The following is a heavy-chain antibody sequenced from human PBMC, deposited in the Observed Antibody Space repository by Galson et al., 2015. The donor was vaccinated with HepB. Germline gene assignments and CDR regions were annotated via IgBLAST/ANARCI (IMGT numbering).Heavy chain of an antibody. CDR1: GSSFSSHG. CDR3: ASDPPSSGYAFYT. J-gene: IGHJ3*02. CDR2: IWSDGSNK. V-gene: IGHV3-33*01. Sequence: ALRLYCAASGSSFSSHGMHWVRQAPGRGLEWVAFIWSDGSNKYYADSVKGRFTISKDNSKNTLYLQMKSLRAEDTALYYCASDPPSSGYAFYTWGQGTMVTVSS. D-gene: IGHD1-14*01.